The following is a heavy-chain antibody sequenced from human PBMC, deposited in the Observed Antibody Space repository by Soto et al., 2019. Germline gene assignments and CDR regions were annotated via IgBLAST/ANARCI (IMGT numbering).Heavy chain of an antibody. J-gene: IGHJ4*02. V-gene: IGHV3-23*01. Sequence: GGSLRLSCAASGFTFSSYAMSWVRQAPGKGLEWVSAISGSGGSTYYADSVKGRFTISRDNSKNTLYLQMNSLRAEDTAVYYCAKEHSGVTGFLEWLSTNYFDYWGQGTLVTV. CDR3: AKEHSGVTGFLEWLSTNYFDY. D-gene: IGHD3-3*01. CDR1: GFTFSSYA. CDR2: ISGSGGST.